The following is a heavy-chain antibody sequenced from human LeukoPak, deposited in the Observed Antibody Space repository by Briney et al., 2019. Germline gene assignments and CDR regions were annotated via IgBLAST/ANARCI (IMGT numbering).Heavy chain of an antibody. V-gene: IGHV1-58*02. Sequence: SVKVSCKASGYTFTSSAMQWVRQARGQRLEWIGWIVVGSGNTNYAQKFQERVTITRDMSTSTAYMELSSLRSEDTAVYYCAAHVDWLEISDAFDIWGQGTMVTVSS. CDR1: GYTFTSSA. D-gene: IGHD6-19*01. J-gene: IGHJ3*02. CDR2: IVVGSGNT. CDR3: AAHVDWLEISDAFDI.